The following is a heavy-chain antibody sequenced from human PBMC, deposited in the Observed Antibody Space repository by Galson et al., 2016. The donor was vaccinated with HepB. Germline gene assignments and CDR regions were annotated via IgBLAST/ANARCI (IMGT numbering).Heavy chain of an antibody. CDR2: ISSSGSTT. V-gene: IGHV3-11*01. D-gene: IGHD3-3*01. J-gene: IGHJ6*02. Sequence: SLRLSCAASGFTFSDYYMSWIRQAPGKGLEWVSYISSSGSTTHYADSVKGRFTISRDNAKKSLYLQMNSLRAEDTAVYCCARGVDFWSGSSYGMDVWGQGTTVTVSS. CDR1: GFTFSDYY. CDR3: ARGVDFWSGSSYGMDV.